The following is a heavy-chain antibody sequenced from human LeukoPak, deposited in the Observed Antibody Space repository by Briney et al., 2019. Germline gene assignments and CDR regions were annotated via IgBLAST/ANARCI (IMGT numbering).Heavy chain of an antibody. CDR3: ERRGYDSSGYYYVDTVYYFDY. CDR1: GGSISSSSYY. D-gene: IGHD3-22*01. V-gene: IGHV4-39*01. Sequence: PSETLSLTCTVSGGSISSSSYYWGWIRQPPGKGLEWIGSIYYSGSTYYNPSLKSRVTISVDTSKNQFSLKLSSVTAADTAVYYCERRGYDSSGYYYVDTVYYFDYWGQGTLVTVSS. J-gene: IGHJ4*02. CDR2: IYYSGST.